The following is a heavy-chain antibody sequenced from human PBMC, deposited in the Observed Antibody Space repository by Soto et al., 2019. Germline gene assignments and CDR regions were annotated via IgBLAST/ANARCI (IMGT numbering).Heavy chain of an antibody. Sequence: GGSLRLSCAASGFTFSSYGMHWVRKAPGKGLEWVAVISYDGSNKYYADSVKGRFTISRDNSKNTLYLQMNSLRAEDTAVYYCAKVTYYYDSSRGNWFDPWGQGTLVTVSS. D-gene: IGHD3-22*01. CDR3: AKVTYYYDSSRGNWFDP. CDR1: GFTFSSYG. J-gene: IGHJ5*02. CDR2: ISYDGSNK. V-gene: IGHV3-30*18.